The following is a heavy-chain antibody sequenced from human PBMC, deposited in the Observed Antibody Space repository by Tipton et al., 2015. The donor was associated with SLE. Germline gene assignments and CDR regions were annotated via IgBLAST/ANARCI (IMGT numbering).Heavy chain of an antibody. J-gene: IGHJ6*03. CDR2: IKQDGSEK. D-gene: IGHD1-26*01. V-gene: IGHV3-7*03. Sequence: SLRLSCAASGFTFSSYWMSWVRQAPGKGLEWVANIKQDGSEKYYVDSVKGRFTISRDNAKNSLYLQMNSLRAEDTAVYYCARRGASDGSYYSHYYYYMDVWGKGTTVTVSS. CDR1: GFTFSSYW. CDR3: ARRGASDGSYYSHYYYYMDV.